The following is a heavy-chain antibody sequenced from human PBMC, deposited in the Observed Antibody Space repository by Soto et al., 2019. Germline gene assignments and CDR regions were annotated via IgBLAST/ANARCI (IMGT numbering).Heavy chain of an antibody. CDR2: MYFGGSF. CDR1: GASVSHDY. D-gene: IGHD3-10*01. J-gene: IGHJ6*02. CDR3: ARHQEVRGVVVPFHYYGMDV. V-gene: IGHV4-59*08. Sequence: SETLSLTCNVSGASVSHDYWSWIRQPPGKGLEWIGFMYFGGSFSYNPSFESRVTISVDTSENQLSLKLSSVTAADTAVYYCARHQEVRGVVVPFHYYGMDVWGQGTTVTVSS.